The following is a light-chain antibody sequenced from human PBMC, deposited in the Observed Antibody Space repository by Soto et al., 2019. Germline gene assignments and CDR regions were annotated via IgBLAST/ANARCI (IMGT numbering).Light chain of an antibody. Sequence: EIVLTQSPGTLSLSPGEIATLLRRASQSVSSNLAWYQQKPGQAPRLIIFGASTRATGIPARFSGSGSGTEFTLTISSLQSEDFAVYYCQQYNNWPPKTFGQGTKVDI. V-gene: IGKV3-15*01. CDR3: QQYNNWPPKT. CDR2: GAS. CDR1: QSVSSN. J-gene: IGKJ1*01.